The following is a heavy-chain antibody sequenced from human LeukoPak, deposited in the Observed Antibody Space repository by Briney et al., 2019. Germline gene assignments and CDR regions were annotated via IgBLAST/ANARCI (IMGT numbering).Heavy chain of an antibody. CDR3: APDGGIS. J-gene: IGHJ5*02. V-gene: IGHV4-39*07. CDR2: ISYSGSS. D-gene: IGHD3-16*01. CDR1: GDSISGSLYS. Sequence: PSETLSLTCTVSGDSISGSLYSWGWVRPPPGKGLEWIESISYSGSSYYNPSRKSRLTITVETARNQFSLKLSSVTAADTAVYYCAPDGGISWGQGTLLTVSS.